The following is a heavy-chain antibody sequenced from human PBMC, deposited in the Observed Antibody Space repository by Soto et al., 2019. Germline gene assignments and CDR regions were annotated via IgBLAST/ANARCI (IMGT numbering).Heavy chain of an antibody. CDR3: ARSFFGGFGNPPKY. J-gene: IGHJ4*02. D-gene: IGHD3-10*01. CDR1: GGSISSFY. Sequence: SETLSLTCSVSGGSISSFYWNWIRQPPGKGLEWIGYIHYSGNTTYNPSLKSRVLISVDTSKNQFSLNLRSVTAADTAVYYCARSFFGGFGNPPKYWGKGTLVTVSS. CDR2: IHYSGNT. V-gene: IGHV4-59*01.